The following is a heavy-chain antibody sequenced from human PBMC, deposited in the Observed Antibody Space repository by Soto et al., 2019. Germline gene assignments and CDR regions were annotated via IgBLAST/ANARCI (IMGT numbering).Heavy chain of an antibody. D-gene: IGHD2-21*02. V-gene: IGHV3-21*01. CDR3: ARDSCGGDCYYPHYFDY. CDR1: GFTFSSYS. CDR2: ISSSSSYI. J-gene: IGHJ4*02. Sequence: GGSLRLSCAASGFTFSSYSMNWVRQAPGKGLEWVSSISSSSSYIYYADSVKGRFTISRDNAKNSLYLQMNSLRAEDTAVYYCARDSCGGDCYYPHYFDYWGQGTLVTVSS.